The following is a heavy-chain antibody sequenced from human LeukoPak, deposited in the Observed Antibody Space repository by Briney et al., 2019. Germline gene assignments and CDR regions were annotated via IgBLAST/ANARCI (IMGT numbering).Heavy chain of an antibody. CDR3: AKEWELLGLDY. J-gene: IGHJ4*02. CDR2: ISYDGSNK. CDR1: GFTFSSYG. V-gene: IGHV3-30*18. Sequence: PGRSLRLSCAASGFTFSSYGMHWVRQAPGKGLEWVAVISYDGSNKYYADSVKGRFTISRDNSKNTLYLQMNSLRAEDTAVYYCAKEWELLGLDYWGQGTLVTVSS. D-gene: IGHD1-26*01.